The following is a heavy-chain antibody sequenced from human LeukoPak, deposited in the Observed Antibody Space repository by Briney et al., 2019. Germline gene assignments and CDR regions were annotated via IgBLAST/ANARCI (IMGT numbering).Heavy chain of an antibody. CDR3: ARVSGYSYGYSLRYFDY. D-gene: IGHD5-18*01. J-gene: IGHJ4*02. CDR1: GGSISSGGYY. CDR2: IYYSGGT. V-gene: IGHV4-31*03. Sequence: SETLSLTCTVSGGSISSGGYYWSWIRQHPGKGLEWIGYIYYSGGTYYNPSLKSRVTISVDTSKNQFSLKLSSVTAADTAVYYCARVSGYSYGYSLRYFDYWGQGTLVTVSS.